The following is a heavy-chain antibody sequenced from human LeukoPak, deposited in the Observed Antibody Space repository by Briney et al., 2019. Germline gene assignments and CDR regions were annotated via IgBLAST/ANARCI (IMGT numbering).Heavy chain of an antibody. CDR1: GFTVSGNY. Sequence: GGSLRLSCAASGFTVSGNYMSWVCQAPGKGLEGVSVIYSGGRTYYADSVKGRFTISRDNSKNALYLQMNSLRAEDTAVYYCARGPYSSALSYYYYYGMDVWGQGTTVTVSS. CDR2: IYSGGRT. V-gene: IGHV3-66*02. CDR3: ARGPYSSALSYYYYYGMDV. J-gene: IGHJ6*02. D-gene: IGHD4-11*01.